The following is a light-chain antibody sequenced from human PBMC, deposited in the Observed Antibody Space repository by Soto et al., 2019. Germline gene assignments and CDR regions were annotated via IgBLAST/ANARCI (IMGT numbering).Light chain of an antibody. CDR3: NSYTSSSTRV. J-gene: IGLJ1*01. Sequence: QSVLTQPASVSGSPGQSITISCTGTSSDVGAYNYVSWYQQHPGKAPKLMIYEVSNRPSGVSNRFSGSKSGNTASLTISGLQAEDEADYYCNSYTSSSTRVFGTGTKV. CDR1: SSDVGAYNY. V-gene: IGLV2-14*01. CDR2: EVS.